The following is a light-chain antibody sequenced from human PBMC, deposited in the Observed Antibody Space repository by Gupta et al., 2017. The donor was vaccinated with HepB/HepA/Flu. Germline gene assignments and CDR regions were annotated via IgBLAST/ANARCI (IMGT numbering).Light chain of an antibody. Sequence: DIQMTQSPSTLSASVGDRVTITCRASQSISTWLAWYQQKPGKAPNLLIYTASSLERVVPSRFSGSASGTEFTLTISILHPDDFATYYCQHESSYPITFGQGTRVEIK. CDR1: QSISTW. V-gene: IGKV1-5*03. CDR2: TAS. J-gene: IGKJ5*01. CDR3: QHESSYPIT.